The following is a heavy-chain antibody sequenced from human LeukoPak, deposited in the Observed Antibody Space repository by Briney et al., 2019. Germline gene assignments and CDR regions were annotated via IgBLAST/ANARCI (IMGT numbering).Heavy chain of an antibody. D-gene: IGHD3-10*01. CDR3: ARSLRFGVNGYYGSGSYLPPNYYYYGMDV. CDR2: IIPIFGTA. Sequence: ASVKVSCKASGGTFSSYAISGVRQAPGQGLEWMGGIIPIFGTANYAQKFQGRVTITADESTSTAYMELSSLRSEDTAVYYCARSLRFGVNGYYGSGSYLPPNYYYYGMDVWGKGTTVTVSS. CDR1: GGTFSSYA. V-gene: IGHV1-69*13. J-gene: IGHJ6*04.